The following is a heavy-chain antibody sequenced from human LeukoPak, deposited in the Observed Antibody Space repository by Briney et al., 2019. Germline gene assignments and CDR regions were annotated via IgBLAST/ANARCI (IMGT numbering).Heavy chain of an antibody. Sequence: GGSLRLSCAASGFTFSSYSMNWVHQAPGKGLEWVSYISSSSSTIYYADSVKGRFTISRDNAKNSLYLQMNSLRDEDTAVYYCARAAPYSSSFKYFQHWGQGTLVTVSS. CDR3: ARAAPYSSSFKYFQH. D-gene: IGHD6-13*01. CDR2: ISSSSSTI. CDR1: GFTFSSYS. V-gene: IGHV3-48*02. J-gene: IGHJ1*01.